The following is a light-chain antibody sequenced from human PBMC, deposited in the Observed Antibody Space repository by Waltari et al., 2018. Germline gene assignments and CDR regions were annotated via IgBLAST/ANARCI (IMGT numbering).Light chain of an antibody. V-gene: IGKV4-1*01. J-gene: IGKJ4*01. Sequence: DIVMTQSPDSLAVSLGERATIKCKSSQNLLYSGNNKNYLAWFQQQPRQPPRLLIYWAATREPGVPDRFSGSGSGTDLTLTISTLQAEDVAVYYCQQYYSTPLTFGGGTTVEIK. CDR3: QQYYSTPLT. CDR2: WAA. CDR1: QNLLYSGNNKNY.